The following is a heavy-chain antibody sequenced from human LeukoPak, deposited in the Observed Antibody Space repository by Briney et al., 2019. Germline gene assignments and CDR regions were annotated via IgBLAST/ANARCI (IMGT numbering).Heavy chain of an antibody. CDR2: IYYSGST. J-gene: IGHJ6*03. Sequence: SETLSLTCSVSGASISSYYWSWIRQPPGKGLEWIGYIYYSGSTKHNPSLKSRVTMSVDTSKNQFSLMLSSVTAADTAVYYCARETYSNYTDYYYMDVWGKGTTVTVSS. D-gene: IGHD4-11*01. CDR1: GASISSYY. CDR3: ARETYSNYTDYYYMDV. V-gene: IGHV4-59*12.